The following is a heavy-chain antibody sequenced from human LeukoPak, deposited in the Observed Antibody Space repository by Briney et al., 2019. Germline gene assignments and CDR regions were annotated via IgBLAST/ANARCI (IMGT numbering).Heavy chain of an antibody. CDR2: ISAYNGNT. Sequence: ASVKVSCKASGYTFTSYGISWVRQAPGQGLEWMGWISAYNGNTNYAQKLQGRVTMTTDTSTSTAYMELRSLRSDDTAVYYCARGANTWIQLWSFDYWGQGTLVTVSS. CDR3: ARGANTWIQLWSFDY. J-gene: IGHJ4*02. V-gene: IGHV1-18*01. CDR1: GYTFTSYG. D-gene: IGHD5-18*01.